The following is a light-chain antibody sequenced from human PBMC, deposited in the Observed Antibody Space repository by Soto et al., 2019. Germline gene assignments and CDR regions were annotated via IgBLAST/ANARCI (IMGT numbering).Light chain of an antibody. CDR1: HGVYNN. V-gene: IGKV3-15*01. J-gene: IGKJ3*01. CDR2: DAS. CDR3: QQYNNWPPVT. Sequence: EIVVTQSPATLSVSPGEIAALSCRASHGVYNNLAWYQQKPGQAPSLLIYDASSRATGSPARFSGSGSGTEFTLTISSLKSEDFAVSYCQQYNNWPPVTFGPGAKVDIK.